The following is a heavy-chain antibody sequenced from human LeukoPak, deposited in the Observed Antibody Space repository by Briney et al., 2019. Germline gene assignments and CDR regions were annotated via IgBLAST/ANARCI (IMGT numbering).Heavy chain of an antibody. V-gene: IGHV6-1*01. CDR1: GDSVSSDNAT. J-gene: IGHJ5*02. Sequence: SQTLSLTCAVSGDSVSSDNATWNWIRQSPSRGLEWLGRTYFRSKWYNDFAASVRGRITINPDTSKNQFSLQLNSVTPEDTAVYYCARAGTRWFGPWGQGTLVTVSS. CDR3: ARAGTRWFGP. D-gene: IGHD3-10*01. CDR2: TYFRSKWYN.